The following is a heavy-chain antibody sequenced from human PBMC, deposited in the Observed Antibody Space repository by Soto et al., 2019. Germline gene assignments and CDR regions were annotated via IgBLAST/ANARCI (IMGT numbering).Heavy chain of an antibody. CDR3: ARGHLPGGNTFYYDY. CDR2: ISHSGSST. J-gene: IGHJ4*02. V-gene: IGHV4-34*01. Sequence: QVQLQQWGAGLLKPSETLSLTCTVYGGSFSGNYWSWIRQPPGMGLEWSGEISHSGSSTNYNPSLKTRVTTSGDTSKNQFPLKLSSVTAADTAMYYCARGHLPGGNTFYYDYWGQGTLVTVSS. CDR1: GGSFSGNY. D-gene: IGHD2-15*01.